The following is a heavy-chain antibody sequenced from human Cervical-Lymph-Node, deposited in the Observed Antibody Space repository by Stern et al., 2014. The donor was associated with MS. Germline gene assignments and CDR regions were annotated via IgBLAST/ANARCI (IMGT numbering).Heavy chain of an antibody. V-gene: IGHV5-51*01. J-gene: IGHJ4*02. Sequence: QLVQSGAEVKKPGESLQISCQGSGFSLTGYWIGWVRQMPGKGLEWMGNIYPEDSDTRHSPSYQGQVTISVDKSISTAYLQWSSLRASDTAMYFCARRNGDLAFDYWGQGTLVTVSS. CDR2: IYPEDSDT. D-gene: IGHD2-21*01. CDR1: GFSLTGYW. CDR3: ARRNGDLAFDY.